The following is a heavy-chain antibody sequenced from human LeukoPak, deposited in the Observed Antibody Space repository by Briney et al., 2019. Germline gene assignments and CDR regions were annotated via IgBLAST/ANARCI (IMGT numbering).Heavy chain of an antibody. V-gene: IGHV4-61*01. D-gene: IGHD6-19*01. CDR1: GGSVSSGSYY. CDR3: ARSGKIAVAGNYYYYYATDV. CDR2: IYYSGST. J-gene: IGHJ6*02. Sequence: SETPSLTCTVSGGSVSSGSYYWSWIRQPPGKGLEWIGYIYYSGSTSCNPSLKSRVTISVDTSKNQFSLKLSSATAADTAVYYCARSGKIAVAGNYYYYYATDVWGQGATVTVSS.